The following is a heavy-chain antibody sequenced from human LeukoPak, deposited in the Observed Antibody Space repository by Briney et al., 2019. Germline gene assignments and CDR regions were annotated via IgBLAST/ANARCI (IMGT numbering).Heavy chain of an antibody. J-gene: IGHJ4*02. CDR2: ISAYNGNT. V-gene: IGHV1-18*01. CDR1: GYTFTSYG. CDR3: ARQRVARVVVAAIYFDY. D-gene: IGHD2-15*01. Sequence: ASVKVSCKASGYTFTSYGISWVRQAPGQGLEWMGWISAYNGNTNYAQKLQGRVTMTTDTSTSTAYMELRSLRSEDTAVYYCARQRVARVVVAAIYFDYWGQGTLVTVSS.